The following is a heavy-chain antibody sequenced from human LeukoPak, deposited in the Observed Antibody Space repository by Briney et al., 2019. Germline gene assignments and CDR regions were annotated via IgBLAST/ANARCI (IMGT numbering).Heavy chain of an antibody. J-gene: IGHJ4*02. Sequence: GGSLRLSCAASGMRFSDFYTSWMRQAPGKGLEWISFISSNGNIIHYADSAKGRFTISRDNAKNSLYLHMDSLRVEDTATYYCASGGRAYNFWGPGTAVTVSS. D-gene: IGHD1-14*01. V-gene: IGHV3-11*01. CDR1: GMRFSDFY. CDR3: ASGGRAYNF. CDR2: ISSNGNII.